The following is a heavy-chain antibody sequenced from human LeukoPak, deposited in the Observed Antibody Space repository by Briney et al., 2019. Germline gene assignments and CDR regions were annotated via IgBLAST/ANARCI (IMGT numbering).Heavy chain of an antibody. CDR2: IGVGGDT. Sequence: GGSLRLSCAASGFTFSSSDMHWVRQPTGKGLEWVSGIGVGGDTHYPDSVKGRFTMSREDAKNSLYLQMNSLRAGDTAVYYCVRGIGDYYDSGASNSWGQGTLVTVSS. CDR1: GFTFSSSD. J-gene: IGHJ4*02. D-gene: IGHD3-10*01. CDR3: VRGIGDYYDSGASNS. V-gene: IGHV3-13*04.